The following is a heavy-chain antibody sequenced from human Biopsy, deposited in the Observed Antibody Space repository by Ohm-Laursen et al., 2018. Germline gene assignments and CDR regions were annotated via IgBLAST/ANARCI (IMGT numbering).Heavy chain of an antibody. J-gene: IGHJ3*01. CDR3: ARASAYGVFDV. Sequence: ASVKVSCKASGYTFTGHSCHWVRQAPGQRLEWVGRIDPNSDDTKYAQKFQGRIAMTTDTAITTAYLEVSSLTSDDAAVYFCARASAYGVFDVWGQGTIVTVSS. CDR1: GYTFTGHS. V-gene: IGHV1-2*06. D-gene: IGHD4/OR15-4a*01. CDR2: IDPNSDDT.